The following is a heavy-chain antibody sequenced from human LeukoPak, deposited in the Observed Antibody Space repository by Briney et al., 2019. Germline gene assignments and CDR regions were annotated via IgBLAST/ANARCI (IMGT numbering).Heavy chain of an antibody. D-gene: IGHD1-26*01. CDR1: GFTFSSYS. Sequence: GGSLRLSCAASGFTFSSYSMNWVRQAPGKGLVWVSRFYSDGSRTNYADSVKGRFTISGDNAKNTQYLQMNSLRAEDTAVYYCARSGRGGAFDIWGQGTMVTVSS. V-gene: IGHV3-74*01. CDR2: FYSDGSRT. CDR3: ARSGRGGAFDI. J-gene: IGHJ3*02.